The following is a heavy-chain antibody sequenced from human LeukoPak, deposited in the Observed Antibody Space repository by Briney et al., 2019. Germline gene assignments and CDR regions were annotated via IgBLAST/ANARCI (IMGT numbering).Heavy chain of an antibody. CDR2: ISGSGAGT. CDR3: AKMVREFYTISYYIDY. CDR1: GFTFISYA. D-gene: IGHD2-8*01. Sequence: PGGSLRLSSAVSGFTFISYAMNWVRQAPGKGLEWVSGISGSGAGTYYADSVKGRFTISRDNSKNTLYLQMNSLRAEDTAVYYCAKMVREFYTISYYIDYWGQGTLVTVSS. J-gene: IGHJ4*02. V-gene: IGHV3-23*01.